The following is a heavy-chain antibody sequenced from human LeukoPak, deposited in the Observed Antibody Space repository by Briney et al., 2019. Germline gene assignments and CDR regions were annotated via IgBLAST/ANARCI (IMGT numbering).Heavy chain of an antibody. D-gene: IGHD6-19*01. V-gene: IGHV3-64*01. CDR2: IRSDGSST. J-gene: IGHJ4*02. CDR1: GFSFSAYI. Sequence: QPGGSLRLSCVASGFSFSAYIMHWVRQAPGKGLEYVSAIRSDGSSTFYPNSVKGRFTISRDNSKSTLYLQMGSLRAEDTAVYYCTRRYGGHRGWAGYHDSWGQGTLVTVSS. CDR3: TRRYGGHRGWAGYHDS.